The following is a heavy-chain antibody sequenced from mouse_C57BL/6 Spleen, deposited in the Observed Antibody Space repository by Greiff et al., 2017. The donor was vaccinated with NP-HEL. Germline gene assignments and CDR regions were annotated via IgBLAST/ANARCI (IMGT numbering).Heavy chain of an antibody. CDR1: GFTFSSYA. Sequence: EVQGVESGGGLVKPGGSLKLSCAASGFTFSSYAMSWVRQTPEKRLEWVATISDGGSYTYYPDNVKGRFTISRDNAKNNLYLQMSHLKSEDTAMYYCASDYGSRGYFDYWGQGTTLTVSS. CDR3: ASDYGSRGYFDY. V-gene: IGHV5-4*01. D-gene: IGHD1-1*01. J-gene: IGHJ2*01. CDR2: ISDGGSYT.